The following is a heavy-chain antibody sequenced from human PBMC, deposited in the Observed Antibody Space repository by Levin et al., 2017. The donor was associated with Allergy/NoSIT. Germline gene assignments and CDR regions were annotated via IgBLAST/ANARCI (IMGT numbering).Heavy chain of an antibody. Sequence: RPGGSLRLSCAASGFTFSDYYMSWIRQAPGKGLEWVSYISSSGSTIYYADSVKGRFTISRDNAKNSLYLQMNSLRAEDTAVYYCARDHRLGAGTTLSLASGMDVWGQGTTVTVSS. CDR1: GFTFSDYY. D-gene: IGHD1-7*01. CDR3: ARDHRLGAGTTLSLASGMDV. J-gene: IGHJ6*02. V-gene: IGHV3-11*01. CDR2: ISSSGSTI.